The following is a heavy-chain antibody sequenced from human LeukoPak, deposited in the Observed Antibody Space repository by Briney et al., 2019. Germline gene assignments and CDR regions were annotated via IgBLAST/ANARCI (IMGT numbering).Heavy chain of an antibody. CDR2: LNADGNSI. J-gene: IGHJ6*03. Sequence: GGSLRLSCAAFGFTFSNYWMHWVRQAPGKGLVWVSRLNADGNSITYADSVRGRFTISRDNSKNTLYLQMNSLRAEDTAVYYCARVDYYYYYMDVWGKGTTVTISS. V-gene: IGHV3-74*01. CDR3: ARVDYYYYYMDV. CDR1: GFTFSNYW.